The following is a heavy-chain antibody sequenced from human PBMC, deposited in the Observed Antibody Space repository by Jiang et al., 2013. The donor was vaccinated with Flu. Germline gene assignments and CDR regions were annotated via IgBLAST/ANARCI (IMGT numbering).Heavy chain of an antibody. J-gene: IGHJ5*02. D-gene: IGHD6-6*01. CDR3: AKGYSSSRFNWFDP. CDR1: GFTSSSYE. CDR2: ISSSGSTI. V-gene: IGHV3-48*03. Sequence: VQLVESGGGLVQPGGSLRLSCAASGFTSSSYEMNWVRQAPGKGLEWVSYISSSGSTIYYADSVKGRFTISRDNSKNTLYLQMNSLRAEDTAVYYCAKGYSSSRFNWFDPGPGNPGHRLL.